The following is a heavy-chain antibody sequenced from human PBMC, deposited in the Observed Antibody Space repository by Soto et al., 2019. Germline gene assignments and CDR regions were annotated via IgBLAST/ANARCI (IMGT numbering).Heavy chain of an antibody. Sequence: SETLSLTCAVSGYSIGSGYFWGWIRQPPGKGLEWIGSIYHSGSTYYNPSLKSRVALSVDTSRNQYSLKLSSVTAADTAIYYCARAAYSSSTLFDYWGQGTLVTVSS. J-gene: IGHJ4*02. D-gene: IGHD6-13*01. V-gene: IGHV4-38-2*01. CDR3: ARAAYSSSTLFDY. CDR1: GYSIGSGYF. CDR2: IYHSGST.